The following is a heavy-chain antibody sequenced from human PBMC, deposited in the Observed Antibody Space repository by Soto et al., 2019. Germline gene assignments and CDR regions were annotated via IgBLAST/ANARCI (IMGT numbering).Heavy chain of an antibody. Sequence: PSETLSLTCTVSGGSISSYYWSWIRQPPGKGLEWIGYIYYSGSTNYNPSLKSRVTISVDTSKNQFSLKLSSVTAADTAVYYCASLAAAGPGLSYYYYYMDVWGKATTVTVSS. CDR1: GGSISSYY. J-gene: IGHJ6*03. CDR2: IYYSGST. V-gene: IGHV4-59*08. D-gene: IGHD6-13*01. CDR3: ASLAAAGPGLSYYYYYMDV.